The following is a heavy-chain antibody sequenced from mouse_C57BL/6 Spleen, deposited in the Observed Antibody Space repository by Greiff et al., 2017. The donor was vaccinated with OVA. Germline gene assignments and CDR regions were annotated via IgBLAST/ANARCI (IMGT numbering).Heavy chain of an antibody. CDR2: IDPSDSYT. J-gene: IGHJ4*01. D-gene: IGHD4-1*01. CDR3: ARNGGLGQIPYYAMDY. CDR1: GYTFTSYW. Sequence: VKPGASVKLSCKASGYTFTSYWMQWVKQRPGQGLEWIGEIDPSDSYTNYNQKFKGKATLTVDTSSSTAYMPLSSLTSEDSAVYYCARNGGLGQIPYYAMDYWGQGTSVTVSS. V-gene: IGHV1-50*01.